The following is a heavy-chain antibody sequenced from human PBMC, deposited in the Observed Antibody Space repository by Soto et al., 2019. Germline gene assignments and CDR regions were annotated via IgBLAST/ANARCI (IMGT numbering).Heavy chain of an antibody. J-gene: IGHJ4*02. CDR3: AKAVLWFGELAPDY. D-gene: IGHD3-10*01. CDR2: ISGSGGST. V-gene: IGHV3-23*01. CDR1: GFTFSNYA. Sequence: EVQLLESGGGLVQPGGSLRLSCAASGFTFSNYAMNWVRQAPGKGLEWVSAISGSGGSTYYADSVKGRFTISRDNSKNTLYLQMNSLRAEDTAVYYCAKAVLWFGELAPDYWGQGTLVTVSS.